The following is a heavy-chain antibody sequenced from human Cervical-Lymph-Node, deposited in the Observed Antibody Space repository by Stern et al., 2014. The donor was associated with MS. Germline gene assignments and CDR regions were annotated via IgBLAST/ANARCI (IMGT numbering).Heavy chain of an antibody. Sequence: QVQLVQSGAEVKKPGASVKVSCKASGYTFTSHYMHWVRQAPGQGLEWVGIINPCGDSASYAQKFQGRVTMTRDTSTSTVYMELSSLRSEDTAVYYCASGTGSKRPTGNYWGQGTLVTVSS. CDR3: ASGTGSKRPTGNY. D-gene: IGHD3/OR15-3a*01. J-gene: IGHJ4*02. V-gene: IGHV1-46*01. CDR2: INPCGDSA. CDR1: GYTFTSHY.